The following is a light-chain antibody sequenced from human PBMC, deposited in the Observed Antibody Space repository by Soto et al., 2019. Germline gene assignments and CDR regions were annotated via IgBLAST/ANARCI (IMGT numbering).Light chain of an antibody. V-gene: IGKV3-15*01. CDR1: QSVSSN. J-gene: IGKJ4*01. CDR3: QQYNKWPLT. CDR2: GTS. Sequence: EITMTQSPATLSESPGERATLSCRPSQSVSSNLAWYQQKRGQAPRLLIYGTSTRATGIPARFSGSGSGTEFTLTISSLQSEDFAVYYCQQYNKWPLTFGGGTKVEIK.